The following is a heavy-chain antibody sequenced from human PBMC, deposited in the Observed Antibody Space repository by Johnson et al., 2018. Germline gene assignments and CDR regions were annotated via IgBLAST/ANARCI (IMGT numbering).Heavy chain of an antibody. D-gene: IGHD6-19*01. J-gene: IGHJ6*03. V-gene: IGHV3-30*18. CDR2: ISHDGSNK. CDR3: AKGGIAVAGTQDYYYMDV. CDR1: GFTFSSYG. Sequence: QVQLVQSGGGVVQPGRSLRLSCAASGFTFSSYGMHWVRQAPGKGLEWVAVISHDGSNKYYADSVKGRFTISRDNSKKTMYLQMTSLGAEDTAVYYCAKGGIAVAGTQDYYYMDVWGKGTTVTVSS.